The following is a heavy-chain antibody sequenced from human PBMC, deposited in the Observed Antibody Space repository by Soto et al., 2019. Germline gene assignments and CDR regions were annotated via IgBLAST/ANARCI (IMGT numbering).Heavy chain of an antibody. CDR3: ARGGLAARKGRWFDP. D-gene: IGHD6-6*01. CDR2: IHYSGST. Sequence: TLSLTCTVSGDSISSYYWGWIRQPPGKGLEWIGYIHYSGSTNYNPSLKSRVTISVDTPKNQFSLKVNSMTAADTAVYYCARGGLAARKGRWFDPWGQGTLVTVS. V-gene: IGHV4-59*01. CDR1: GDSISSYY. J-gene: IGHJ5*02.